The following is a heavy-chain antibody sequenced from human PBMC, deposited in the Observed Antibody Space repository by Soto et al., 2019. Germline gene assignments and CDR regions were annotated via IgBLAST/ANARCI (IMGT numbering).Heavy chain of an antibody. J-gene: IGHJ1*01. CDR1: GFTFSSYA. V-gene: IGHV3-23*01. D-gene: IGHD6-13*01. CDR2: ISGSGGST. Sequence: GGSLRLSCAASGFTFSSYAMSWVRQAPGKGLEWVSAISGSGGSTYYADSVKGRFTISRDNSKNTLYLQMNSLRAEDTAVYYCARYRRFSSSWYDAEYFQHWGQGTLVTVSS. CDR3: ARYRRFSSSWYDAEYFQH.